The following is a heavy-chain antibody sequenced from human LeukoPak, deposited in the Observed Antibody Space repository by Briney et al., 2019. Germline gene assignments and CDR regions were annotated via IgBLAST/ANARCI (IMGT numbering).Heavy chain of an antibody. CDR3: ARLRSSGGGSY. CDR1: GFTFSSYS. J-gene: IGHJ4*02. CDR2: ISSSGSTI. Sequence: GGSLRLSCAASGFTFSSYSMNWVRQAPGKGLEWVSYISSSGSTIYYADSVKGRFTISRDNAKNSLYLQMDSLRAEDTAVYYCARLRSSGGGSYWGQGTLVTVSS. D-gene: IGHD2-15*01. V-gene: IGHV3-48*04.